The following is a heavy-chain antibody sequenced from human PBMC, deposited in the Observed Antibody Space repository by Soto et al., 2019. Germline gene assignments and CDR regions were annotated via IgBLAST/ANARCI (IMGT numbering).Heavy chain of an antibody. CDR1: GFTFSSFA. J-gene: IGHJ4*02. CDR3: AGVFFGANSVNNY. V-gene: IGHV3-30-3*01. D-gene: IGHD7-27*01. Sequence: ESGGGVVQPGRSLRLSCAGSGFTFSSFAMSWVRQAPGKGLEWVAATSYDGNNKYYADSVKGRFIISRDNSKNTLDLQMNTLRAEDTAVYYWAGVFFGANSVNNYWGQGTPVTVSS. CDR2: TSYDGNNK.